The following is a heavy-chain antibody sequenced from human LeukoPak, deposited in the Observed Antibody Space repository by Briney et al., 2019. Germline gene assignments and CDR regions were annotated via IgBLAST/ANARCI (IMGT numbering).Heavy chain of an antibody. CDR1: GFIFSNYA. CDR3: ARIFALYGSGVMDV. J-gene: IGHJ6*02. V-gene: IGHV3-23*01. Sequence: PGGSLRLSCAASGFIFSNYAMSWVRQAPGKGLQWVSAISGSGSRTNYADSVKGRFTISRDNSKNSLYLQMNSLRAEDTAVYYCARIFALYGSGVMDVWGQGTTVTVSS. CDR2: ISGSGSRT. D-gene: IGHD3-10*01.